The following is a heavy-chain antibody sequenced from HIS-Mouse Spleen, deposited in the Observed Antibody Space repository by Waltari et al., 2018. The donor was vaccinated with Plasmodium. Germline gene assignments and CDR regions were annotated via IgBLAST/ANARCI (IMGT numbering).Heavy chain of an antibody. CDR3: ASSGSGSYYY. V-gene: IGHV4-34*01. D-gene: IGHD3-10*01. CDR1: GGSFSGYY. Sequence: QVQLQQWGAGLLKPSETQSLTCAVYGGSFSGYYWSWIRQPPGKGLEWIGEINHSGSTNYNPSLKSRVTISVDTSKPQFSLKLSSVTAADTAVYYCASSGSGSYYYWGQGTLVTVSS. CDR2: INHSGST. J-gene: IGHJ4*02.